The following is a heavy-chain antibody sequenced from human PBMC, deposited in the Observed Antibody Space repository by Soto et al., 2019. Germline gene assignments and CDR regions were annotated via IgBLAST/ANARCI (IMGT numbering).Heavy chain of an antibody. CDR2: IYWDDDK. CDR1: GFSLSTSGVG. V-gene: IGHV2-5*02. D-gene: IGHD5-12*01. CDR3: ALKGDGYRGFKY. Sequence: QITLKESGPPLVKPTQTLTLTCTLSGFSLSTSGVGVGWIRQPPGKALEWLALIYWDDDKRYSPFLKSRLTITKDTSENQVVLTLTNMDPVDTATYYCALKGDGYRGFKYWGQGTLVTVSS. J-gene: IGHJ4*02.